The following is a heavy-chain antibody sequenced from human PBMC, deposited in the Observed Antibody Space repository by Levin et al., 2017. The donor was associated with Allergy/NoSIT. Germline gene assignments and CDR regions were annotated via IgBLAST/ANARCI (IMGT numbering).Heavy chain of an antibody. Sequence: PGGSLRLSCAASGFTFRDYSMNWVRQAPGKGLEWVSYISSSSSAIYYADSVKGRFTISRDNAKNSLSLQMNSLRDEDTAVYYCARTELSLGWTYHGMDVWGPGTTVSVSS. CDR2: ISSSSSAI. V-gene: IGHV3-48*02. D-gene: IGHD3/OR15-3a*01. CDR1: GFTFRDYS. J-gene: IGHJ6*02. CDR3: ARTELSLGWTYHGMDV.